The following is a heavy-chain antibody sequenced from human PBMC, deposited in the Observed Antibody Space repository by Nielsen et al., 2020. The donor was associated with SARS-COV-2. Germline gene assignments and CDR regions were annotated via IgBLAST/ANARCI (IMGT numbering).Heavy chain of an antibody. Sequence: LRLSCTVSGGSISSGDYYWSWIRQPPGKGLEWIGYIYYSGSTYYNPSLKSRVTISVDTSKNQFSLKLSSVAAADTAVYYCARDQDSTGLYPGTLYSWGQGTLVTVSS. CDR2: IYYSGST. CDR3: ARDQDSTGLYPGTLYS. J-gene: IGHJ4*02. V-gene: IGHV4-30-4*01. D-gene: IGHD2-2*02. CDR1: GGSISSGDYY.